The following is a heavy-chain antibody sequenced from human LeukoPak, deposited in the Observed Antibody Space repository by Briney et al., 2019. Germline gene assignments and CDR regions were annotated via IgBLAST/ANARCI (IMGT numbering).Heavy chain of an antibody. CDR2: IYNSGST. V-gene: IGHV4-39*07. CDR1: GGSISSSGYY. Sequence: PSETLSLTCTVSGGSISSSGYYWGWIRQPPGKGLEWIGSIYNSGSTYYNPSLKSRVTISVDTSKNQFSLKLTSVTAADTAVYYCARDGTDDYGDYGMDVWGQGTTVTVSS. D-gene: IGHD4-17*01. J-gene: IGHJ6*02. CDR3: ARDGTDDYGDYGMDV.